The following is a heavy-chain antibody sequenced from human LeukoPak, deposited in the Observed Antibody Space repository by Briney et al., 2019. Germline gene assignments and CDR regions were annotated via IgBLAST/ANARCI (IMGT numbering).Heavy chain of an antibody. J-gene: IGHJ4*02. CDR3: AKDKDYYDSSGYYQPRYFDY. CDR2: ITSGSSYI. D-gene: IGHD3-22*01. Sequence: PGGSLRLSCAASGFTFSSYGMHWVRQAPGQGLEWVSSITSGSSYIYYADSVKGRFTISRDNAKSSLYLQMNSLRAEDTAVYYCAKDKDYYDSSGYYQPRYFDYWGQGTLVTVSS. CDR1: GFTFSSYG. V-gene: IGHV3-21*01.